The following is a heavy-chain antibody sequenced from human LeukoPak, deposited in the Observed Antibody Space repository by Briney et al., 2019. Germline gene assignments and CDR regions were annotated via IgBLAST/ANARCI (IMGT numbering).Heavy chain of an antibody. CDR3: ARGSTVTGGLFYYYGMDV. J-gene: IGHJ6*02. V-gene: IGHV3-48*04. CDR2: ISSSGSTI. D-gene: IGHD4-17*01. Sequence: PGGSLRLSCAASGFTFSSYGMHWVRQAPGKGLEWVSYISSSGSTIYYADSVKGRFTISRDNAKNSLYLQMNSLRAEDTAVYYCARGSTVTGGLFYYYGMDVWGQGTTVTVSS. CDR1: GFTFSSYG.